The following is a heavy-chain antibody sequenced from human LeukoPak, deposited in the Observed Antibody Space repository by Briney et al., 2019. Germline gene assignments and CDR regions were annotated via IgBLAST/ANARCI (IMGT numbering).Heavy chain of an antibody. CDR2: ISDSGAGT. J-gene: IGHJ4*02. CDR1: GFTFRSFA. V-gene: IGHV3-23*01. CDR3: SKRGSSGWHDY. Sequence: GGSLRLSCAASGFTFRSFAMSWVRQAPGKGLEWISSISDSGAGTYYVDSVKGRYTISRDNSKYSLHLLMNSLRAEDAAMYCCSKRGSSGWHDYWGQGVLVTVSS. D-gene: IGHD6-19*01.